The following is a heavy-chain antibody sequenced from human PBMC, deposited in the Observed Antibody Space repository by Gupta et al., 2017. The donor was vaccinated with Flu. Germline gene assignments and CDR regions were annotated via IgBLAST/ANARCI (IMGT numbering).Heavy chain of an antibody. V-gene: IGHV3-23*01. D-gene: IGHD6-19*01. CDR1: GFSFRSYA. CDR3: AKLVRSIAVAGTPDY. Sequence: EVQLLESVGGLVQPVGSLRLSCAASGFSFRSYAMSWVRQAPGKGLEWVSAISGSGGSTYYADSVKGRFTISRDNSKNTLYLQMNSLRAEDTAVYYCAKLVRSIAVAGTPDYWGQGTLVTVSS. J-gene: IGHJ4*02. CDR2: ISGSGGST.